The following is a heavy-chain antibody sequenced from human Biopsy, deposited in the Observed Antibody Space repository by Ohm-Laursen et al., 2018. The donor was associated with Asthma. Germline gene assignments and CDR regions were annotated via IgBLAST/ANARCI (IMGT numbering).Heavy chain of an antibody. CDR2: INAVDGNT. D-gene: IGHD3-9*01. J-gene: IGHJ3*01. CDR3: ARTYYDFLTGQVNDAFAL. CDR1: GYTFINYA. Sequence: ASVKVSCKASGYTFINYAIHWVRQAPGHSLEWMGWINAVDGNTKYSQKFQGRLTISRDTSASTAYMDLRGLRSEDTAMYYCARTYYDFLTGQVNDAFALWGQGTMVTVSS. V-gene: IGHV1-3*01.